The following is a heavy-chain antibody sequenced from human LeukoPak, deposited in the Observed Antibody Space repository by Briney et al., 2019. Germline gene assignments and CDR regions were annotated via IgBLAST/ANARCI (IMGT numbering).Heavy chain of an antibody. J-gene: IGHJ1*01. V-gene: IGHV3-74*01. CDR3: ARAPSEIGGYYPEYFRH. CDR1: GFTLSSYW. D-gene: IGHD3-22*01. CDR2: IKSDGRT. Sequence: GGSLRLSCAASGFTLSSYWMHWVRQAPGKGLVWVSRIKSDGRTNYADSVTGRFTISRDNAKNTVSLQMNSLRAEDTGVYYCARAPSEIGGYYPEYFRHWGQGNLVIVSS.